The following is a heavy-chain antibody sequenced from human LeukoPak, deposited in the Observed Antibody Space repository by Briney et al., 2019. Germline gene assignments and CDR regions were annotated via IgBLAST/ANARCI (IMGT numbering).Heavy chain of an antibody. CDR1: GFTFDDYG. J-gene: IGHJ4*02. CDR2: INWNGGST. CDR3: ARVPDISVAAYFGY. V-gene: IGHV3-20*04. D-gene: IGHD6-19*01. Sequence: PGGSLRLSCAASGFTFDDYGLSWVRQAPGKGLEWVSTINWNGGSTGYADSVKGRFTISRDNAKNSLYLQMNSLRAEDTALYYCARVPDISVAAYFGYWGQGTLVTVSS.